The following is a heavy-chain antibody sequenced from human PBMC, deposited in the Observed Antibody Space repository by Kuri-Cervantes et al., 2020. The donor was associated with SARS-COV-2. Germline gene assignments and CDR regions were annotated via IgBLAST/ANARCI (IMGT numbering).Heavy chain of an antibody. J-gene: IGHJ4*02. Sequence: GESLKISCAASGFTFSSYGTHWVRQAPGKGLEWVAVIWYDGSNKYYADSVKGRFTLSRDNAKNMLFLQMNSLRAEDTAVYYCVRDGDHWNFDYWGQGTLVTVSS. CDR1: GFTFSSYG. CDR2: IWYDGSNK. D-gene: IGHD1-1*01. CDR3: VRDGDHWNFDY. V-gene: IGHV3-33*01.